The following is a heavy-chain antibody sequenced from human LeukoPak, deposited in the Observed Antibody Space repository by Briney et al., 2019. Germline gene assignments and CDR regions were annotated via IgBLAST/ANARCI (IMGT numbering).Heavy chain of an antibody. CDR3: ARGKVYFDSSGNPDVFDI. J-gene: IGHJ3*02. CDR2: IYTSGST. Sequence: SETLSLTCTVSGGSISSYYWSWIRQPAGKGLKWIGRIYTSGSTNYNPSLKSRVTMSVDTSKNQFSLKLSSVTAADTAVYYCARGKVYFDSSGNPDVFDIWGQGTMVTVSS. D-gene: IGHD3-22*01. CDR1: GGSISSYY. V-gene: IGHV4-4*07.